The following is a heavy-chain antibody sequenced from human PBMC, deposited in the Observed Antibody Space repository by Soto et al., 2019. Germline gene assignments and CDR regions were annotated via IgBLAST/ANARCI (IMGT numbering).Heavy chain of an antibody. J-gene: IGHJ6*02. CDR3: ARALEYCSSTSCYYYGMDV. V-gene: IGHV4-4*07. CDR2: IYTSGST. D-gene: IGHD2-2*01. CDR1: GGSISSYY. Sequence: PSETLSLTCAVSGGSISSYYWSWIRQPAGKGLEWIGRIYTSGSTNYNPSLKSRVTVSLDTSKNQFSLKLTSVTAADTALYYCARALEYCSSTSCYYYGMDVWGQGTTVTVSS.